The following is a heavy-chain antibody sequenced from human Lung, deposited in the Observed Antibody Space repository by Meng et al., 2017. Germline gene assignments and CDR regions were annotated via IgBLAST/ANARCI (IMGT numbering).Heavy chain of an antibody. D-gene: IGHD3-22*01. CDR2: INPNSGGT. J-gene: IGHJ4*02. V-gene: IGHV1-2*06. CDR3: ARERAKIGTMIGGMTDY. CDR1: GYTFTGYY. Sequence: ASVKVSCKASGYTFTGYYMHWVRQAPGQGLEWMGRINPNSGGTNYAQKFQGRVTMTRDTSISTAYMELSRLRSDDTAVYYCARERAKIGTMIGGMTDYWGQGTLVTVSS.